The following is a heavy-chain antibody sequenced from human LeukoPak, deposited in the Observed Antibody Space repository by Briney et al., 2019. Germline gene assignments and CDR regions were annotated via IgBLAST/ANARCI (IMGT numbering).Heavy chain of an antibody. Sequence: GGSLRLSCIASGFTFSSHWMNWVRQAPGKGLEWVANIMQDGSEKYYVDSVKGRFIIPRDNAKNSLYLHYCARESTKYGAYVSGFDFWGQGTMVTVSS. CDR2: IMQDGSEK. V-gene: IGHV3-7*01. CDR1: GFTFSSHW. J-gene: IGHJ3*01. CDR3: GFDF. D-gene: IGHD4-17*01.